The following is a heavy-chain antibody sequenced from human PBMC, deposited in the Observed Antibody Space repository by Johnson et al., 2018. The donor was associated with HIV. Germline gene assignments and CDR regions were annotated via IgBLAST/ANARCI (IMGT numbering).Heavy chain of an antibody. V-gene: IGHV3-66*01. J-gene: IGHJ3*02. D-gene: IGHD2-15*01. CDR2: IYSGGST. CDR1: GFTVSSNY. CDR3: ASVVVVVDVHDAFDM. Sequence: VQLVESGGGVVQPGGSLRLSCAASGFTVSSNYMSWVRQAPGKGLEWVSVIYSGGSTYYADSVKGRFTISRDNSKNTLYLQMNSLRAEDTAVYYCASVVVVVDVHDAFDMWGQGTMVTVSS.